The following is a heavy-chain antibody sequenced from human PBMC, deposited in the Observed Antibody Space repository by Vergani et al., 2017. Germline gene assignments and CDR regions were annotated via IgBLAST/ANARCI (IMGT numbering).Heavy chain of an antibody. Sequence: EVQLVESGGGLVQPGGSLRLSCAASGFTFSSYAMSWVRQAPGKGLEWVSGISGSGGSTYYADSVKGRFTISRDNSKNTLYLQMNSLRAEDTAVYYCAKDVTGYCSSTSCLYYFDYWGQGTLVTVSS. D-gene: IGHD2-2*01. V-gene: IGHV3-23*04. J-gene: IGHJ4*02. CDR3: AKDVTGYCSSTSCLYYFDY. CDR1: GFTFSSYA. CDR2: ISGSGGST.